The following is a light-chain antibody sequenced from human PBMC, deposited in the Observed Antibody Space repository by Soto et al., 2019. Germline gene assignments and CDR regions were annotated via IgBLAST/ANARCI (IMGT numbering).Light chain of an antibody. Sequence: DIQMTQSPSTLSASVGDRITITCRASQSISSWLAWYQQKPGKAPKXLIYDASSLESGVPSRFSGSGSGTDLTINISSLQPEDGETYDCQQLNSYPITFGQGTRLEIK. J-gene: IGKJ5*01. CDR2: DAS. CDR1: QSISSW. V-gene: IGKV1-5*01. CDR3: QQLNSYPIT.